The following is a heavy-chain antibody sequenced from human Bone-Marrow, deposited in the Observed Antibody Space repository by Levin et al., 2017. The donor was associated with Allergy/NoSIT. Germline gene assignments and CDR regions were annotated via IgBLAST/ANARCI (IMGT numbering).Heavy chain of an antibody. D-gene: IGHD3-16*02. CDR2: IWHNGGNR. J-gene: IGHJ4*02. V-gene: IGHV3-33*01. CDR3: ARGGVWGSYHFWAY. CDR1: GFTFSSYA. Sequence: GESLKISCAASGFTFSSYAMHWVRQAPGKGLEWVAVIWHNGGNRFYGDSVKGRFTISRDNSQNTLSLQMNGLRAEDSAVYYCARGGVWGSYHFWAYWGQGTLVTVSS.